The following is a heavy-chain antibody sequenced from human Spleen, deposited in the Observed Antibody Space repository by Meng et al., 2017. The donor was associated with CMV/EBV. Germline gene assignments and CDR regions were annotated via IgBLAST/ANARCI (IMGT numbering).Heavy chain of an antibody. CDR1: GGTFSSFA. CDR2: IIPKFGTS. J-gene: IGHJ4*02. V-gene: IGHV1-69*05. CDR3: AGLSPYYFDF. Sequence: SVKVSCKASGGTFSSFAINWLRQAPGQGPEWMGGIIPKFGTSTFAQNFQDRVTITTDESTSTVYMELSSLRSEDTAVYYCAGLSPYYFDFWGQGTLVTVSS.